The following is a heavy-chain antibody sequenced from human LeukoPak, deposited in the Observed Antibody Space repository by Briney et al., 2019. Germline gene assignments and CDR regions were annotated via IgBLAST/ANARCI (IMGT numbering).Heavy chain of an antibody. V-gene: IGHV3-33*06. CDR2: MWYDGTTK. CDR1: GFTFSSYG. D-gene: IGHD2-15*01. CDR3: AKDGGASTYFDY. J-gene: IGHJ4*02. Sequence: PGRSLRLSCAASGFTFSSYGMHWVRQAPGKGLEWVAVMWYDGTTKYYADSVKGRFTISRDNSKNTLYLQMDSLRAEDTAVYYCAKDGGASTYFDYWGPGTLVTVSS.